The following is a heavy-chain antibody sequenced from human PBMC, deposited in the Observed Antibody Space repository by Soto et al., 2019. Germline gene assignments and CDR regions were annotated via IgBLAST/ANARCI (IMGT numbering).Heavy chain of an antibody. CDR2: IIPTLGVA. J-gene: IGHJ4*02. D-gene: IGHD3-10*01. CDR1: GDTFSFNT. Sequence: QVQLVQSGAEVKKPGSSVKVSCKASGDTFSFNTISWVRQAPGQGLEWMGRIIPTLGVANYAQRFQGRATITADKSTSTAYMELSSLGSEDTAVYYCAKDVIRGLYYFDSRGQGTLVTVSS. V-gene: IGHV1-69*08. CDR3: AKDVIRGLYYFDS.